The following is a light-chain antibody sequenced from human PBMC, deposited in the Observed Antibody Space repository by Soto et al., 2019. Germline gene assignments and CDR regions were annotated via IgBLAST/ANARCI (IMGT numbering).Light chain of an antibody. Sequence: DIVMTQSPDSLAVSLGERATINCKSSQSVLYSSNNKNYLAWYQQKPGQPPKLLIYWASTRESGVPDRFSGSGSGTDFTLTISSLQXEDXXXYYCQQYYSTPSWTFGQGTKVEIK. CDR3: QQYYSTPSWT. V-gene: IGKV4-1*01. J-gene: IGKJ1*01. CDR1: QSVLYSSNNKNY. CDR2: WAS.